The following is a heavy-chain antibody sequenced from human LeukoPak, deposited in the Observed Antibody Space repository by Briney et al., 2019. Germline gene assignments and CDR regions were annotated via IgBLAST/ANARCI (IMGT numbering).Heavy chain of an antibody. J-gene: IGHJ5*02. Sequence: GRSLRLSCAASGFTFSSYGMHWVRQAPGKGLEWVAVISYDGSNKYYADSVKGRFTISRDNSKNTLYLQMNSLRAEDTAVYYCAKDLRAAVAVSWWFDPWGQGTLVTVSS. D-gene: IGHD6-19*01. CDR3: AKDLRAAVAVSWWFDP. CDR1: GFTFSSYG. V-gene: IGHV3-30*18. CDR2: ISYDGSNK.